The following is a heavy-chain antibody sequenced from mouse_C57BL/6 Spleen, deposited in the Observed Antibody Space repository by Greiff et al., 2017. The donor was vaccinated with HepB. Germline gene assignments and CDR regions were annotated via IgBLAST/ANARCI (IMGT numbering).Heavy chain of an antibody. D-gene: IGHD2-4*01. CDR3: ASPYDYDGAWFAY. V-gene: IGHV1-26*01. CDR1: GYTFTDYY. Sequence: EVQLQQSGPELVKPGASVKISCKASGYTFTDYYMNWVKQSHGKSLEWIGDINPNNGGTSYNQKFKGKATLTVDKSSSTAYMELRSLTSEDSAVYYCASPYDYDGAWFAYWGQGTLVTVSA. J-gene: IGHJ3*01. CDR2: INPNNGGT.